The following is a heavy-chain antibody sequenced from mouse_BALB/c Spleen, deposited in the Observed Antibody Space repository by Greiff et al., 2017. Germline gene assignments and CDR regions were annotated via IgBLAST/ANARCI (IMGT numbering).Heavy chain of an antibody. CDR3: ARGSGDY. CDR1: GFTFTDYY. J-gene: IGHJ2*01. CDR2: IRNKANGYTT. V-gene: IGHV7-3*02. Sequence: EVKVEESGGGLVQPGGSLRLSCATSGFTFTDYYMSWVRQPPGKALEWLGFIRNKANGYTTEYSASVKGRFTISRDNSQSILYLQMNTLRADDSATYYCARGSGDYWGQGTTLTVSA.